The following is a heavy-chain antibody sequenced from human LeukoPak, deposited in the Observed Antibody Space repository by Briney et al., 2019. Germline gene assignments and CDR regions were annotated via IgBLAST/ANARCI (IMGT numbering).Heavy chain of an antibody. J-gene: IGHJ6*03. Sequence: ASVKVSRKASGYTFTGYYMHWVRQAPGQGLEWMGWINPNSGGTNYAQKFQGRVTMTRDTSISTAYMELSRLRSDDTAVYYCARGRMSMIRGALRGTTSYYDHYYMDVWGKGTTVTVSS. D-gene: IGHD3-10*01. V-gene: IGHV1-2*02. CDR3: ARGRMSMIRGALRGTTSYYDHYYMDV. CDR2: INPNSGGT. CDR1: GYTFTGYY.